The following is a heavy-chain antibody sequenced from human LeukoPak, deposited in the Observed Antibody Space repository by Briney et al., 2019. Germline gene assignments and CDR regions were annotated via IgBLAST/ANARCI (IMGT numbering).Heavy chain of an antibody. CDR3: AKHTAMVYYYFDY. Sequence: GGSLRLSCAASGFTFSSYAMSWVRQAPGKGLEWVSAISGSGGSKYYADCVKGRFTISRDNSKNTLYLQMNSLRAEDTAVYYCAKHTAMVYYYFDYWGQGTLVTVSS. CDR1: GFTFSSYA. CDR2: ISGSGGSK. J-gene: IGHJ4*02. D-gene: IGHD5-18*01. V-gene: IGHV3-23*01.